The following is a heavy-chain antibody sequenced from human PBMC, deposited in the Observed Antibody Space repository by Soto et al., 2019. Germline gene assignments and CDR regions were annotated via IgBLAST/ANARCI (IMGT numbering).Heavy chain of an antibody. CDR1: GFTFSSYA. CDR3: ARGGTIAVTTIGDY. V-gene: IGHV3-23*01. CDR2: ISGSGSST. Sequence: GGSLRLSCAASGFTFSSYAMGWVRQAPGKGLEWVSAISGSGSSTYYADSVKGRFTISRDNAKNSLYLQMNSLRDDDTAMYYCARGGTIAVTTIGDYWGQGTLVTVSS. J-gene: IGHJ4*01. D-gene: IGHD5-12*01.